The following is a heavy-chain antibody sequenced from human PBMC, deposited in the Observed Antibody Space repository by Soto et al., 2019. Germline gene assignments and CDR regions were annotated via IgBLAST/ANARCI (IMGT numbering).Heavy chain of an antibody. D-gene: IGHD6-13*01. Sequence: SGPTLVNPTQTLTLTCTCSGFSLSTSGVGVGWIRQPPGKALEWLALIYWDDDKRYSPSLKSRLTITKDTSKNQVVLTMTNMDPVDTATYYCAHTYRQQLASISWFDPWGQGTLVTVSS. V-gene: IGHV2-5*02. J-gene: IGHJ5*02. CDR1: GFSLSTSGVG. CDR2: IYWDDDK. CDR3: AHTYRQQLASISWFDP.